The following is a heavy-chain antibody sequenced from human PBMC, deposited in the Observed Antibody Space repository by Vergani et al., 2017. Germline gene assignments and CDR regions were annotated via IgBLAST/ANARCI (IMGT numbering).Heavy chain of an antibody. Sequence: QVQLQESGPGLVKPSETLSLTCTVSGGSISSYYWSWIRQPPGKGLEWIGYIYYSGSTNYNPSLKSRVTISVDTSKNQFSLKLSSVTAADTAVYYCARESLFPSYYDCWSGHQAGGWFDPWGQGTLVTVSS. CDR3: ARESLFPSYYDCWSGHQAGGWFDP. J-gene: IGHJ5*02. CDR2: IYYSGST. D-gene: IGHD3-3*01. V-gene: IGHV4-59*01. CDR1: GGSISSYY.